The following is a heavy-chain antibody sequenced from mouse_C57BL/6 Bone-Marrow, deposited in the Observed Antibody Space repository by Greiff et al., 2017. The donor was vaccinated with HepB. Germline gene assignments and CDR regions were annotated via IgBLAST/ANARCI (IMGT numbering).Heavy chain of an antibody. CDR2: INSDGGST. CDR1: EYEFPSHD. Sequence: VHLVESGGGLVQPGESLKLSCESNEYEFPSHDMSWVRKTPEKRLELVAAINSDGGSTYYPDTMERRFIISRDNTKKTLYLQMSSLRSEDTALYYCARQGSTGDWYFDVWGTGTTVTVSS. D-gene: IGHD4-1*02. V-gene: IGHV5-2*01. CDR3: ARQGSTGDWYFDV. J-gene: IGHJ1*03.